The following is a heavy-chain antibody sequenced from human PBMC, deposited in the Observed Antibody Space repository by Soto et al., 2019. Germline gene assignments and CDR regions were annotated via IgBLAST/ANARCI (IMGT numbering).Heavy chain of an antibody. J-gene: IGHJ2*01. D-gene: IGHD3-10*01. V-gene: IGHV4-39*01. CDR3: SRHEDGAFGVVWFFDL. CDR2: IYYSGTP. CDR1: AVPISSSSHY. Sequence: QLQESGPGLVKPSETLSLTCTVSAVPISSSSHYWGWIRQPPGKGLEWIGSIYYSGTPYYTPSLQSRATISGDTSKNNVYLQLNSVTAADTAVYYCSRHEDGAFGVVWFFDLWGRGTLVSVSS.